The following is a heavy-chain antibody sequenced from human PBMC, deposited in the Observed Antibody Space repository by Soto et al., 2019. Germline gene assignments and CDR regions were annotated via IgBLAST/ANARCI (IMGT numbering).Heavy chain of an antibody. CDR3: AKQYVLRFLEWSPTGDWFDP. V-gene: IGHV6-1*01. CDR1: GDSVSSNSAA. Sequence: SQTLSLTCAISGDSVSSNSAAWNWVRQSPSRGLEWLGRTYYRSKWYNDYAVSVKSRLTINPDTSKNQFSLQLNSVTPEDPAVYYCAKQYVLRFLEWSPTGDWFDPWGQGTLVTVPQ. J-gene: IGHJ5*02. D-gene: IGHD3-3*01. CDR2: TYYRSKWYN.